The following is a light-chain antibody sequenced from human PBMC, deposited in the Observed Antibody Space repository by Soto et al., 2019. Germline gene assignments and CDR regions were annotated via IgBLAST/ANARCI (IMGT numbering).Light chain of an antibody. CDR1: QSISSY. V-gene: IGKV1-17*01. CDR3: LQHKSYPRT. Sequence: DIQMSQSPYSLSASVGDRVTITCRASQSISSYLNWYQQKPGKAPKLLIYAASSLQSGVPSRFSGSGSGTEFTLTISSLQPEDFATYYCLQHKSYPRTFGQGTKVDIK. CDR2: AAS. J-gene: IGKJ1*01.